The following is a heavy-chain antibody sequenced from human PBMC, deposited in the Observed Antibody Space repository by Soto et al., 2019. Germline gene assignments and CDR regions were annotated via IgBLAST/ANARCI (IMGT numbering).Heavy chain of an antibody. CDR2: LNWNGGIT. V-gene: IGHV3-20*04. Sequence: EVQLVESGGGVVRPGGSLRLSCAASGSTFDDHGMSWVRQVPGKGLEWVSGLNWNGGITGYADSVKGRFTISRDNAKNSLYLQMNTLRAEDTALYYCARHYYGSGSYYNPSIRSMAYGMDVWGHGTTVTVSS. J-gene: IGHJ6*02. D-gene: IGHD3-10*01. CDR1: GSTFDDHG. CDR3: ARHYYGSGSYYNPSIRSMAYGMDV.